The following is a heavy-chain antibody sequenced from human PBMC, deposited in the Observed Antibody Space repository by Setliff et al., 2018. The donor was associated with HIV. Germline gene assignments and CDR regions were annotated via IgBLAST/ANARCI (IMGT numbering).Heavy chain of an antibody. D-gene: IGHD3-3*01. CDR3: SRGPTIRGSFTGVVYTAPLPSFDT. Sequence: PSETLSLTCAVYGGSFSGFSWNWIRQPPGKGLEWIGDINNYGVTLYTSSLAGRVTISVDTSKNQFSLTLKSLTVADTALYFCSRGPTIRGSFTGVVYTAPLPSFDTWSRGSLVTVSS. J-gene: IGHJ4*02. CDR1: GGSFSGFS. V-gene: IGHV4-34*01. CDR2: INNYGVT.